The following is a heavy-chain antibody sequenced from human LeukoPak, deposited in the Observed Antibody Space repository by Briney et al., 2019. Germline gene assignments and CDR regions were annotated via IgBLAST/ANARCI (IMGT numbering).Heavy chain of an antibody. CDR2: IYSDGSST. CDR1: GFTLSSYW. D-gene: IGHD5-24*01. J-gene: IGHJ4*02. CDR3: ARQYNYGLDY. Sequence: GGSLRLSCAASGFTLSSYWMHWVRQAPGKGLVWVSRIYSDGSSTNYADSVKGRFTISRDNAKNTLYLQMNSLRADDTAVYYCARQYNYGLDYWGQGTLVTVSS. V-gene: IGHV3-74*01.